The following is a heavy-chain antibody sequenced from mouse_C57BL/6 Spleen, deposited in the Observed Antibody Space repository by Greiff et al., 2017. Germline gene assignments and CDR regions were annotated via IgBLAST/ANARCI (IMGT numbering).Heavy chain of an antibody. J-gene: IGHJ4*01. CDR1: GYAFSSSW. CDR2: IYPGDGDT. CDR3: AGGGPDAMDY. V-gene: IGHV1-82*01. Sequence: VQLQQSGPELVKPGASVKISCKASGYAFSSSWMNWVKQRPGKGLEWIGRIYPGDGDTNYNGKFKGKATLTADKSSSTAYMQRSSLTSEDSAVYFCAGGGPDAMDYWGQGTSVTVSS.